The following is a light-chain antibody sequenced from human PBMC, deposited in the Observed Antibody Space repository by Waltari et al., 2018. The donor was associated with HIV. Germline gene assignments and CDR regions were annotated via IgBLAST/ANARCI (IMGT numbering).Light chain of an antibody. V-gene: IGKV2-28*01. CDR2: LGS. CDR3: MQALQTPRT. J-gene: IGKJ2*02. Sequence: DVVMTQSPLSLPVTPGEPASISCRSSQSLLQSNGYTYLDWYLQKPGQSPQLLIYLGSNRASGVPDRFSGSGSGTDFTLKISRVEAEDVGVYYCMQALQTPRTFGQGTKLEIK. CDR1: QSLLQSNGYTY.